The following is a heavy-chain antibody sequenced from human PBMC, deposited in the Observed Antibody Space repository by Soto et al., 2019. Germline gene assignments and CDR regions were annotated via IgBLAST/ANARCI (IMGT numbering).Heavy chain of an antibody. CDR3: AREWGTPGRGSAVGYYYHYGMDV. J-gene: IGHJ6*02. V-gene: IGHV3-7*03. CDR2: IKDDGSEK. CDR1: EFTFNTYW. Sequence: EVQLVESGGGLVQPGGSLRLSCLASEFTFNTYWMNWVRQAPGSGLEWVANIKDDGSEKYYVDSVKGRFTISRDNAKNSLYLQMNSLRGECTAVYFCAREWGTPGRGSAVGYYYHYGMDVWGQGTTVTVSS. D-gene: IGHD6-19*01.